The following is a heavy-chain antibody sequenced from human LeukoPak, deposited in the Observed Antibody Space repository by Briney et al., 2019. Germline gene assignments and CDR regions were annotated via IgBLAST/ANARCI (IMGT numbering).Heavy chain of an antibody. V-gene: IGHV3-7*01. CDR2: IKQDGSQK. CDR3: ARGVPYASWGGPHYSDY. CDR1: GFTFSSYW. D-gene: IGHD3-3*01. J-gene: IGHJ4*02. Sequence: QPRGSLRLSCAASGFTFSSYWMSWVRQAPGKGLEWVANIKQDGSQKYYVDSVKGRFSISRDNAKNSLYLQMNSLRAEDTAVYYCARGVPYASWGGPHYSDYWGQGTLVTVSS.